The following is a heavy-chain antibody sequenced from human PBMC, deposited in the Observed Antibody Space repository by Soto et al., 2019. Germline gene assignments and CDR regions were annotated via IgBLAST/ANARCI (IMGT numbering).Heavy chain of an antibody. V-gene: IGHV3-30*18. Sequence: QVHLVESGGGVVQPGRSLRLSCAASGFTFSSYGMHWVRQAPGKGLEWVAVISYDGSNKYYADSVKGRFTISRDNSKNTLYLQMNSLRAEDTAVYYCAKDWGIAARPPYYYYGMDVWGQGTTVTVSS. J-gene: IGHJ6*02. CDR2: ISYDGSNK. CDR1: GFTFSSYG. D-gene: IGHD6-6*01. CDR3: AKDWGIAARPPYYYYGMDV.